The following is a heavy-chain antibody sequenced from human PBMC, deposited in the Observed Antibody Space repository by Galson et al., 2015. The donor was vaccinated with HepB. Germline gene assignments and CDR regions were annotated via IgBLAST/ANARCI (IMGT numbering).Heavy chain of an antibody. CDR2: ISSSSSYI. CDR1: GFSFSSYS. J-gene: IGHJ5*01. Sequence: SLRLSCAASGFSFSSYSMNWVRQAPGKGLEWVSSISSSSSYIYYADSVKGRFTISRDNAKNSLYLQMNSLRAEDTVVYYCARVGYYDSSGYVENWFDPWGQGALVTVSS. D-gene: IGHD3-22*01. V-gene: IGHV3-21*01. CDR3: ARVGYYDSSGYVENWFDP.